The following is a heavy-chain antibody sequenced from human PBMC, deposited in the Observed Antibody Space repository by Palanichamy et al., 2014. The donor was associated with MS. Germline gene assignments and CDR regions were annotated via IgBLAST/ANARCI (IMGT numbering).Heavy chain of an antibody. CDR2: ISGNGATT. CDR1: GFTFSDFA. Sequence: EVVLVESGGGLLQPGGSLRLSCTASGFTFSDFAMNWVRQAPGKGLDCVAAISGNGATTHYADSVRGRFTVSRDNSRDTLYLQIDSLRAEDTAVYFCAKVRDFWSGFRDAFEIWGHGTVVTVST. CDR3: AKVRDFWSGFRDAFEI. J-gene: IGHJ3*02. V-gene: IGHV3-23*04. D-gene: IGHD3-3*01.